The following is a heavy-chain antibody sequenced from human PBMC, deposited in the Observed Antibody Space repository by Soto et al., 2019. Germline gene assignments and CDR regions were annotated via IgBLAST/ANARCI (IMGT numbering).Heavy chain of an antibody. CDR3: TREGSGGSGGAVES. CDR2: IKSKTAGGTT. V-gene: IGHV3-15*01. D-gene: IGHD2-15*01. Sequence: GEFQSLSCAASGIPFSYALMSWVRPPNRKGLQWVGRIKSKTAGGTTDYAAPVKGRFTISRDDSENTLYLEMTSLKTEDTAVDYCTREGSGGSGGAVESWGQGTMVTVSS. J-gene: IGHJ3*02. CDR1: GIPFSYAL.